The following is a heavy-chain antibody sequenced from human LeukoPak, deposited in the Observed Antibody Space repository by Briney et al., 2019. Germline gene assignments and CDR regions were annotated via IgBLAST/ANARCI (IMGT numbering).Heavy chain of an antibody. Sequence: PGGSLRLSCAASGFTFSSYAMHWVRQAPGKGLEWVAVISYDGSNKYYADSVKGRFTISRDNSKNTLYLQMNSLRAEDTAVYYCARTREQWQVLDYWGQGTLVIVSS. D-gene: IGHD6-19*01. V-gene: IGHV3-30-3*01. J-gene: IGHJ4*02. CDR2: ISYDGSNK. CDR1: GFTFSSYA. CDR3: ARTREQWQVLDY.